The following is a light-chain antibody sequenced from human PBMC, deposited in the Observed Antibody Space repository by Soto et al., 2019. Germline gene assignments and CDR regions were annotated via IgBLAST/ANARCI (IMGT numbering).Light chain of an antibody. CDR2: DSS. CDR1: QSISIF. CDR3: QQRRDWPLT. V-gene: IGKV3-11*01. Sequence: EIVLTQSPATLSLSPGDRATLSCEASQSISIFLAWFQQKPGQPPRLLIYDSSERAPGIPDRFRGSGAGTDFTLTITSLEPEDFAVYYCQQRRDWPLTFGGGTKMDIK. J-gene: IGKJ4*01.